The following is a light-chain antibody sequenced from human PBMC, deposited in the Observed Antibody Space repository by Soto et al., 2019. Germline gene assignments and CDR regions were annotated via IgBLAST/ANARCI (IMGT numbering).Light chain of an antibody. CDR1: SSDVGAYNS. Sequence: QSALTQPASVSGSPGQSITISCTGTSSDVGAYNSVSWYQHHPGKAPKLIIFEVSHRPSGVSDRFSASKSGNTASLTISGLQAEDEADYYCSSYTTSSTLVFGGGTKLTVL. J-gene: IGLJ2*01. CDR3: SSYTTSSTLV. V-gene: IGLV2-14*01. CDR2: EVS.